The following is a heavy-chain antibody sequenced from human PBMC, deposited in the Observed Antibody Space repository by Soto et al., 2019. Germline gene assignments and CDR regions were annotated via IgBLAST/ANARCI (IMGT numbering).Heavy chain of an antibody. CDR1: GFTFSSYW. Sequence: EVQLVESGGGLVQPGGSLRLSCAASGFTFSSYWMHWVRQAPGKGLVWVSRINSDGSSTSYADSVKGRFTISRDNAKNTLYLQMNSLRAEDTAVYYCARDPSDNWNDNWFDPWGQGTLVTVSS. CDR2: INSDGSST. CDR3: ARDPSDNWNDNWFDP. V-gene: IGHV3-74*01. J-gene: IGHJ5*02. D-gene: IGHD1-1*01.